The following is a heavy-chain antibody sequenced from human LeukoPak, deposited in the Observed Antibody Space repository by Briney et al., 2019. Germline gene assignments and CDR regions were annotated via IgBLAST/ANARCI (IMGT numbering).Heavy chain of an antibody. CDR1: GFTFSSYS. Sequence: PGGSLRLSCAASGFTFSSYSMNWVRQAPGKGLEWVSSISSSSSYIYYADSVKGRFTISRDNAKNSLYLQMNSLRAEDTAVYYCARDVSSGYYSRRKYFDYWSQGTLVTVSS. D-gene: IGHD3-22*01. CDR2: ISSSSSYI. CDR3: ARDVSSGYYSRRKYFDY. V-gene: IGHV3-21*01. J-gene: IGHJ4*02.